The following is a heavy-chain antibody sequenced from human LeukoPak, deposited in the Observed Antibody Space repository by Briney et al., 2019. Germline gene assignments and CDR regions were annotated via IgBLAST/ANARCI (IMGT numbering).Heavy chain of an antibody. J-gene: IGHJ4*02. CDR3: ARYYDFWSGYYNYFDY. D-gene: IGHD3-3*01. CDR1: GGSINSYY. Sequence: PSETLSLTCTVSGGSINSYYWSWIRQPPGKGLEWIGYIYYSGSTNYNPSLKSRVTISVDTSKNQFSLKLSSVTAADTAVYYCARYYDFWSGYYNYFDYWGQGTLVTVSS. CDR2: IYYSGST. V-gene: IGHV4-59*01.